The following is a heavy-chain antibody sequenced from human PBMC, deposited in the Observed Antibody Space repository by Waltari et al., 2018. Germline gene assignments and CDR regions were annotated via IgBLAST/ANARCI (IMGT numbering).Heavy chain of an antibody. CDR1: RSTPRDYW. CDR3: ARDQWFGFDI. CDR2: IKKDGGEE. D-gene: IGHD3-22*01. Sequence: EVRLVDSVGGVVQPGGSLIIAYAATRSTPRDYWMSWVRQAPGKGPEWLANIKKDGGEEYYVDSVRGRFTISRDNAKNSLYLQMNSLRPEDTAVYYCARDQWFGFDIWGQGTMVTVSS. J-gene: IGHJ3*02. V-gene: IGHV3-7*01.